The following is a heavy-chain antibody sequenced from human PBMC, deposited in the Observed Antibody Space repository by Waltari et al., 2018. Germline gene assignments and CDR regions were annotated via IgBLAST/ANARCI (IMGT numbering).Heavy chain of an antibody. Sequence: QLQLQESGPGLVKPSETLSLTCTVSGGSISSSSYYWGWIRQPPGQGLEWIGSIYYSGSTYYNPALKSRVNISVDTSKNQFSLKLGSVTAADTAVYYCARDCYYDSSGYYYAMYYFDYWGQGTLVTVSS. CDR3: ARDCYYDSSGYYYAMYYFDY. CDR1: GGSISSSSYY. CDR2: IYYSGST. D-gene: IGHD3-22*01. J-gene: IGHJ4*02. V-gene: IGHV4-39*07.